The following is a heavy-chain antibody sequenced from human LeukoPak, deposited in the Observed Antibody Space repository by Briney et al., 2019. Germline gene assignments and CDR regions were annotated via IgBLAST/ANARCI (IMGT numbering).Heavy chain of an antibody. CDR3: ARDGQDYGDYDYYYGMDV. D-gene: IGHD4-17*01. CDR1: GGSVSSGSYY. J-gene: IGHJ6*04. Sequence: SETLSLTCTVSGGSVSSGSYYWSWIRQPPGKGLEWIGYIYYSGSTNYNPSLKSRVTISIDTSKNQFSLKLTSVTAADTAVYYCARDGQDYGDYDYYYGMDVWAKGPRSPSPQ. CDR2: IYYSGST. V-gene: IGHV4-61*01.